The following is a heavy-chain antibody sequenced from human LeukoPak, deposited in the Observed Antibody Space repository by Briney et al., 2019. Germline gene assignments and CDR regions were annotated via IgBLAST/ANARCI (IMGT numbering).Heavy chain of an antibody. CDR3: AREPPDYYDSREGGAFDI. Sequence: PSETLSLTCTVSGGSISSGGYYWSWIRQHPGKGLEWIGYIYYSGSTYYNPSLKSRVTISVDTSKNQFSLKLSSVTAADTAVYYCAREPPDYYDSREGGAFDIWGQGTMVTVSS. J-gene: IGHJ3*02. CDR2: IYYSGST. CDR1: GGSISSGGYY. V-gene: IGHV4-31*03. D-gene: IGHD3-22*01.